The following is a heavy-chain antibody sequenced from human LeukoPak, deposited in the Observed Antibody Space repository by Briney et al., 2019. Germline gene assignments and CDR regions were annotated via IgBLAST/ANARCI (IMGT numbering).Heavy chain of an antibody. CDR2: ISSNGGST. J-gene: IGHJ4*02. CDR3: AREVNWRFDY. Sequence: GGSLRLSCAASGFTFSSYTMYWVRQAPGKGLEYFSAISSNGGSTYYANSVKGRFTISRDNSKNTLYLQMGSLRGEDMAVYYCAREVNWRFDYWGQGTLVTVSS. CDR1: GFTFSSYT. D-gene: IGHD1-1*01. V-gene: IGHV3-64*01.